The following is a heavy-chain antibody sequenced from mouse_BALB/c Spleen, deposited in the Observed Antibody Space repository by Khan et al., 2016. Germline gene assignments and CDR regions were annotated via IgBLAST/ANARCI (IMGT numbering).Heavy chain of an antibody. CDR2: IWAGGST. V-gene: IGHV2-9*02. CDR1: GFSLTSYG. J-gene: IGHJ2*01. CDR3: SRLEYI. Sequence: QVQLKQSGPGLVAPSQSLSITCTVSGFSLTSYGVQWVRQPPGKGLEWLGVIWAGGSTNYNSALMSRLSISKDNSKSQVFLKMNSLQTDDTAMYYCSRLEYIWGQCTTLTVSS. D-gene: IGHD1-3*01.